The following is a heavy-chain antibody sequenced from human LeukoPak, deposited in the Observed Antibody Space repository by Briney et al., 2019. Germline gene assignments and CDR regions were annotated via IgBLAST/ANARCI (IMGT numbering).Heavy chain of an antibody. CDR2: IYTSGST. J-gene: IGHJ4*02. Sequence: SETLSLTCTVSGGSISSYYWSWIRRPPGKGLEWIGYIYTSGSTNYNPSLKSRVTISVDTSKNQFSLKLSSVTAADTAVYYCARRLGYCSSTSCRTYYFDYWGQGTLVTVSS. CDR3: ARRLGYCSSTSCRTYYFDY. V-gene: IGHV4-4*09. D-gene: IGHD2-2*01. CDR1: GGSISSYY.